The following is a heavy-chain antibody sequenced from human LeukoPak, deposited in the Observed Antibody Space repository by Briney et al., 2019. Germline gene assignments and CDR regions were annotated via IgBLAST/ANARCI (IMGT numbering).Heavy chain of an antibody. CDR2: ISSSGSTI. CDR3: AREGKRFRGGPYYFDY. CDR1: GFTFSSYE. V-gene: IGHV3-48*03. D-gene: IGHD3-10*01. Sequence: GGSLRLSCAASGFTFSSYEMNWVRQAPGKGLEWVSYISSSGSTIYYADSVKGRFTISRDNAKHSLYLQMNSLRAEDTAVYYCAREGKRFRGGPYYFDYWGQGTLVTVSS. J-gene: IGHJ4*02.